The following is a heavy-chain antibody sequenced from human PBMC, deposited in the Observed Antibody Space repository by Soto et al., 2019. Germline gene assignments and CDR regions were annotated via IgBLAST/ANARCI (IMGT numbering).Heavy chain of an antibody. CDR1: GGSISSGDYY. J-gene: IGHJ5*02. D-gene: IGHD6-19*01. Sequence: QVQLQESGPGLVKPSQTVSLTCTVSGGSISSGDYYWSWIRQPPGKGLEWIAHIYYSGTTYYNSSLESRITMSVDTSKNQFSLKLNSVTAADTAVYYCARVSSGWYRIDPWGQGILVTVSS. V-gene: IGHV4-30-4*01. CDR2: IYYSGTT. CDR3: ARVSSGWYRIDP.